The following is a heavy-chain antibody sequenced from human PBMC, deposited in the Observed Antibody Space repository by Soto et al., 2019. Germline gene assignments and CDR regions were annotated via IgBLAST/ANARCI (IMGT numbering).Heavy chain of an antibody. CDR3: ARDRPGEQHYFDF. V-gene: IGHV3-53*01. Sequence: PGGSLRLSCAASGFTVSSNYMSWVRQAPGKGLEWVSVIYSGGSTSYADSVKGRFTISRDNSKDTLYLQMNSLRAEDTAVYYCARDRPGEQHYFDFWGQGILVTVSS. J-gene: IGHJ4*01. CDR1: GFTVSSNY. D-gene: IGHD6-6*01. CDR2: IYSGGST.